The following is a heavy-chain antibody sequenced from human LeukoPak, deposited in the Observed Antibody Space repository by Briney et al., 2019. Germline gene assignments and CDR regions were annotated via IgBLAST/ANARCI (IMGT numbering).Heavy chain of an antibody. CDR3: ARRGSSGWYEFDY. V-gene: IGHV4-59*08. D-gene: IGHD6-19*01. CDR2: IYYSGST. J-gene: IGHJ4*02. Sequence: KPSETLSLTCTVSGASSSSYYWSWIRQPPGKGLEWIGYIYYSGSTNYNPSLKSRVTISVDTSKNQFSLKLSSVTAADTAVYYCARRGSSGWYEFDYWGQGTLVTVSS. CDR1: GASSSSYY.